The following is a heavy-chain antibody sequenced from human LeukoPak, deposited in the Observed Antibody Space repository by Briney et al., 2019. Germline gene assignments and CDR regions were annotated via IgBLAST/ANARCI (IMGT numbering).Heavy chain of an antibody. CDR1: GFMFSSNW. V-gene: IGHV3-7*03. CDR3: AKEGRSLQTY. D-gene: IGHD5-24*01. Sequence: QPGGSLRLSCAASGFMFSSNWMSWVRLAPGKGLEWVANIKEDGTETYYVDSVKGRFTISRDNAKNSLYLQMNNLRVEDTAVYYCAKEGRSLQTYWGQGTLVTVSS. J-gene: IGHJ4*02. CDR2: IKEDGTET.